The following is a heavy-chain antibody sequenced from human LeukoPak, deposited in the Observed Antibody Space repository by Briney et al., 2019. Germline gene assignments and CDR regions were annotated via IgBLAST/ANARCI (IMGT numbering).Heavy chain of an antibody. D-gene: IGHD3-16*02. Sequence: GGSLRLSCAASGFTFSSHGMHWVRQAPGKGLEWVAFIRYDGSNKYYVDSVKGRFTISRDNSKNTLYLQMNNLRAEDTAVYYCAKAAGGKTFGEIIVSTHRPNIDYWGQGTLVTVSS. V-gene: IGHV3-30*02. CDR2: IRYDGSNK. CDR1: GFTFSSHG. CDR3: AKAAGGKTFGEIIVSTHRPNIDY. J-gene: IGHJ4*02.